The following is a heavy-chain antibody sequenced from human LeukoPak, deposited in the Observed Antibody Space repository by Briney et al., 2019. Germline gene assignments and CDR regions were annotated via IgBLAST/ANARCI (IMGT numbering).Heavy chain of an antibody. D-gene: IGHD6-25*01. J-gene: IGHJ4*02. CDR1: GFTFSSFA. CDR3: ARAFPPLRTSAAGDY. CDR2: ISGSGGKT. V-gene: IGHV3-23*01. Sequence: GGSLTLSCAASGFTFSSFALNWVRQAPGKGPEWVSAISGSGGKTWYADSVKGRFTISRDNAKNSLYLQMNSLRAEDTAVYYCARAFPPLRTSAAGDYWGQGTLVTVSS.